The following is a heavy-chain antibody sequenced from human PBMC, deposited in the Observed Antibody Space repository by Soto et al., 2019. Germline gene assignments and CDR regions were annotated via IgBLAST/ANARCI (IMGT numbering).Heavy chain of an antibody. Sequence: EVQLVESGGGLVQPGGSLRLSCAASGFTFSSYWMSWVRQAPGKGLEWVANIKPDGSEKYYVDSVRGRFTIPRDNVENSLNLQMNSLRAEDAALYYCARDEARPLGYWGQGTLVTVSS. CDR2: IKPDGSEK. V-gene: IGHV3-7*01. CDR3: ARDEARPLGY. D-gene: IGHD6-6*01. J-gene: IGHJ4*02. CDR1: GFTFSSYW.